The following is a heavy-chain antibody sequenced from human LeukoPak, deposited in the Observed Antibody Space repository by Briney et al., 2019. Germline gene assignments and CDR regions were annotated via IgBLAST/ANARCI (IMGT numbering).Heavy chain of an antibody. D-gene: IGHD3-3*01. V-gene: IGHV4-34*01. CDR1: GGSFSGYY. CDR3: ARHTSAYYDFWSGYSFDP. Sequence: SETLSLTCAVYGGSFSGYYWSWIRQPPGKGLEWIGSIYYSGSTYYNPSLKSRVTISVDTSKNQFSLRLSSVTAADTAVYYCARHTSAYYDFWSGYSFDPWGQGTLVTVSS. CDR2: IYYSGST. J-gene: IGHJ5*02.